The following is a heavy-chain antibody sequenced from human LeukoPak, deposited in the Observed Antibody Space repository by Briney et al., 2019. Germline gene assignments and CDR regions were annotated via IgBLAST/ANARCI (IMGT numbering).Heavy chain of an antibody. D-gene: IGHD5-12*01. CDR3: ARGHMDIVATDDAFDI. CDR2: INPGGSSI. CDR1: GFTFSSYW. Sequence: GGSLRLSCAASGFTFSSYWMHWVRQVPGKGLVWVAGINPGGSSITYADSVKGRFTISRDNAKNTLYLQMDSLRAEDTGVYYCARGHMDIVATDDAFDIWGQGTMVTVSS. J-gene: IGHJ3*02. V-gene: IGHV3-74*01.